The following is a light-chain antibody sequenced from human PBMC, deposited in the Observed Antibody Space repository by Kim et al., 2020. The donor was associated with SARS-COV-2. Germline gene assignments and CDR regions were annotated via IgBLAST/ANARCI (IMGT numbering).Light chain of an antibody. CDR3: CSYAGINTPVV. V-gene: IGLV2-23*01. CDR2: EGS. CDR1: SSDVGSYNL. J-gene: IGLJ2*01. Sequence: QSALTQPASVSGSPGQSITISCTGTSSDVGSYNLVSWYQQHPGKAPKLMIYEGSKRPSGVSNRFSDSKSGNTASLTISGLQAEDEADYYCCSYAGINTPVVFGGGTQLTVL.